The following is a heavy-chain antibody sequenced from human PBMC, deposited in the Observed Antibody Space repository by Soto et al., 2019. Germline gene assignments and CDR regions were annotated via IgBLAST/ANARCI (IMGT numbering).Heavy chain of an antibody. V-gene: IGHV3-30*03. CDR2: VSNDGRSE. CDR3: AREAPDKRYFEH. J-gene: IGHJ1*01. CDR1: GFRFRAFG. Sequence: QVQLVESGGGAVQPGRSLTLSCAASGFRFRAFGMHWVRQAPGKGLEWVAVVSNDGRSEHYADSVKGRFTISRDNSKNTLSLQMNGLTPDDTAVYYCAREAPDKRYFEHWGRGTLVTVSS.